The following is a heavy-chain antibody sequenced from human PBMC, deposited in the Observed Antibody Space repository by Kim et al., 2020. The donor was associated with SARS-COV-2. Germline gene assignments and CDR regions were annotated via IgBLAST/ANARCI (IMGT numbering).Heavy chain of an antibody. V-gene: IGHV3-30*04. CDR2: ISYDGSNK. CDR1: GFTFSSYA. Sequence: GGSLRLSCAASGFTFSSYAMHWVRQAPGKGLEWVAVISYDGSNKYYADSVKGRFTISRDNSKNTLYLQMNSLRAEDTAVYYCARDPTRTTVTYNWFDPWG. J-gene: IGHJ5*02. D-gene: IGHD4-17*01. CDR3: ARDPTRTTVTYNWFDP.